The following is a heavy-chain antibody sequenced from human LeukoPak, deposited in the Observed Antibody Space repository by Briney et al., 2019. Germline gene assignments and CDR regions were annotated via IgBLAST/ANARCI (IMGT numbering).Heavy chain of an antibody. J-gene: IGHJ4*02. Sequence: ASVKVSCKASGYTFTGYYMHWVRQAPGQGLEWMGWINPNSGGTNYAQKFQGRVTMTRDMSISTAYMELSRLRSDDTAVYYCAREGGYCSSTSCPPSYSAWGQGTLVTVSS. CDR3: AREGGYCSSTSCPPSYSA. CDR2: INPNSGGT. CDR1: GYTFTGYY. D-gene: IGHD2-2*01. V-gene: IGHV1-2*02.